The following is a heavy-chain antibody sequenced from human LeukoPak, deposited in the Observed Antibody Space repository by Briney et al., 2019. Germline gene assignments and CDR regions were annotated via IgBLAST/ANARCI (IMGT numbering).Heavy chain of an antibody. CDR2: IYSGGST. J-gene: IGHJ4*02. CDR3: ARASRYDSSGYSDY. D-gene: IGHD3-22*01. Sequence: GGSLRLSCAASGFTVSSNYMSWVRQAPGKGLEWVSVIYSGGSTYYADSVKDRFTISRDNSKNTLYLQMNSLRAEDTAVYYCARASRYDSSGYSDYWGQGTLVTVPS. CDR1: GFTVSSNY. V-gene: IGHV3-53*01.